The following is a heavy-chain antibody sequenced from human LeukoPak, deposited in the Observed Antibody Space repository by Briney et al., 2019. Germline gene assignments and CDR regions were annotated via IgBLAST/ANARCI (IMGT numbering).Heavy chain of an antibody. V-gene: IGHV4-59*12. CDR3: AREVRGVISYYFDY. D-gene: IGHD3-10*01. CDR1: GGSISSYY. J-gene: IGHJ4*02. CDR2: IYYSGST. Sequence: PSETLSLTCTVSGGSISSYYWSWIRQPPGKGLEWIGYIYYSGSTNYNPSLKSRVTISVDTSKNQFSLKLSSVIAADTAVYYCAREVRGVISYYFDYWGQGTLVTVSS.